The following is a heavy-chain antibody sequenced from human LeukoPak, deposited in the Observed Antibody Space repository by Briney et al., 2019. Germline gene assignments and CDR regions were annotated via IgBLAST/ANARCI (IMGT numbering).Heavy chain of an antibody. D-gene: IGHD3-22*01. CDR2: INHSGST. V-gene: IGHV4-34*01. J-gene: IGHJ4*02. Sequence: PSETLSLTCAVYGGSFSGYYWSWIRQPPGKGLEWIGEINHSGSTNYNPSPKSRVTISVDTSKNQFSLKLSSVTAADTAVYYCARVQYYYDSSGYIDYWGQGTLVTVSS. CDR1: GGSFSGYY. CDR3: ARVQYYYDSSGYIDY.